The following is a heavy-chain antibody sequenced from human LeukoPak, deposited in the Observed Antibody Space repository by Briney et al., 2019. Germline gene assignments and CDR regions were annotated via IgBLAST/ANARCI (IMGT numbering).Heavy chain of an antibody. CDR1: GGSISSYY. CDR2: IYYSGST. V-gene: IGHV4-59*08. Sequence: PSETLSLTCTVSGGSISSYYWSWIRQPPGKGLEWIGYIYYSGSTNYNPSLKGRVTISVDTSKNQFSLKLSSVTAADTAVYYCARVMATAERFFDYWGQGTLVTVSS. CDR3: ARVMATAERFFDY. J-gene: IGHJ4*02. D-gene: IGHD5-24*01.